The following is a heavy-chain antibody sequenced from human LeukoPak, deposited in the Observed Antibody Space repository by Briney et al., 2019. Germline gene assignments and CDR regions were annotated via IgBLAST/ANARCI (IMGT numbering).Heavy chain of an antibody. D-gene: IGHD4-17*01. J-gene: IGHJ5*02. V-gene: IGHV3-11*03. CDR2: ISSSSSYT. CDR1: GFTFSDYY. CDR3: IVFGDSNH. Sequence: GGSLRLSCAASGFTFSDYYMSWIRQAPGKGLEWVSYISSSSSYTNYADSVKGRFTISRDTSKNTLYLQINSLRVEDTAVYYCIVFGDSNHWGQGTLVTVSS.